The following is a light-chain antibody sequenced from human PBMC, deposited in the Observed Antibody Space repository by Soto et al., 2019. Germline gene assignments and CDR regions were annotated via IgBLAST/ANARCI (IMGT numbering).Light chain of an antibody. J-gene: IGLJ2*01. CDR2: GNT. CDR1: SSNIGAGSD. Sequence: QSVLTQPPSISGAPGQRVTISCTGSSSNIGAGSDVHWYHQLPGTAPKLLIYGNTNRPSGVPDRFSGSKSGTSASLAIAGLQADDEADYYCQSYDSTLTTVLFGGGTKGTVL. V-gene: IGLV1-40*01. CDR3: QSYDSTLTTVL.